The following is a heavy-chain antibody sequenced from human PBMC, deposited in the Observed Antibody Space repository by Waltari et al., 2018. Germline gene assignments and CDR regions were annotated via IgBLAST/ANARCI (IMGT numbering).Heavy chain of an antibody. CDR1: GFSLTTNGLG. V-gene: IGHV2-5*01. CDR3: AFTYDILTGYFDH. CDR2: IYWNDSK. Sequence: QITLKESGPALIKPTQPLTLTCSFSGFSLTTNGLGVGWIRQPPGKALEWLALIYWNDSKRYNPSLRSRLTITKDTSKDQVALTLTYMAPEDTATYFCAFTYDILTGYFDHWGQGTLVTASS. D-gene: IGHD3-9*01. J-gene: IGHJ4*02.